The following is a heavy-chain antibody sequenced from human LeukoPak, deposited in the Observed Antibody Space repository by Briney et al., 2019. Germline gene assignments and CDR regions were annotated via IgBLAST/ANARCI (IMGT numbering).Heavy chain of an antibody. Sequence: SETLSLTCTVSGGSISSSSYYWGLMRQPPGKELEWVGSIYYSGSTYNNRSLKSRVTRSVGTSKNQFSRKLSSVPAADTAVYYCARQLVVVVAAKEGWFDPWGQGTLVTVSS. CDR2: IYYSGST. D-gene: IGHD2-15*01. V-gene: IGHV4-39*01. CDR3: ARQLVVVVAAKEGWFDP. CDR1: GGSISSSSYY. J-gene: IGHJ5*02.